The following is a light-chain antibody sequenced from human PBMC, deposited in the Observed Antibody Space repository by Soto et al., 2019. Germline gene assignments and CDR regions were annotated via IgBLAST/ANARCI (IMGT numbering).Light chain of an antibody. CDR1: QSISSW. V-gene: IGKV1-5*01. Sequence: DIQMTQSPSTLSASVGDRVTITCRASQSISSWLAWYQQKPGKAPKLLIYDASSLESGVPSRFRGSGSGTEFTLTISSLQPDDVATYYCQQYNSYCTFGQGTQVQIK. J-gene: IGKJ1*01. CDR3: QQYNSYCT. CDR2: DAS.